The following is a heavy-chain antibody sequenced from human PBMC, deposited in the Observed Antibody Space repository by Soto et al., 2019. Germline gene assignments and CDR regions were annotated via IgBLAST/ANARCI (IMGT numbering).Heavy chain of an antibody. CDR2: IYYSGST. V-gene: IGHV4-31*03. Sequence: TLSLTCTVPGGSISSGGYYWSWIRQHPGKGLEWIGYIYYSGSTYYNPSLKSRVTISVDTSKNQFSLKLSSVTAADTAVYYCARQVVVAAKSYSVAFDIWGQGTMVTVSS. CDR1: GGSISSGGYY. J-gene: IGHJ3*02. D-gene: IGHD2-15*01. CDR3: ARQVVVAAKSYSVAFDI.